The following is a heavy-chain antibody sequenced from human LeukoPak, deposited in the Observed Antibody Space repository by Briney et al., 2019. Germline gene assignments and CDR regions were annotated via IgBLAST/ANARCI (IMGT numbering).Heavy chain of an antibody. V-gene: IGHV4-59*01. CDR2: IYYSGST. J-gene: IGHJ4*02. Sequence: PSETLSLTCTVSGGSISSYYLSWIRQPPGKGLEWIGYIYYSGSTNYNPSLKSRVTISVDTSKNQFSLKLSSVTAADTAVYYSARGFYSSGWYYFDYWGQGTLVTVSS. D-gene: IGHD6-19*01. CDR3: ARGFYSSGWYYFDY. CDR1: GGSISSYY.